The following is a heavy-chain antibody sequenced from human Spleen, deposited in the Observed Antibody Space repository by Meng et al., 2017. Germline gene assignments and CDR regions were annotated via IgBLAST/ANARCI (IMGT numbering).Heavy chain of an antibody. CDR2: INPKSGDT. CDR1: GDTCPDYW. D-gene: IGHD6-13*01. V-gene: IGHV1-2*06. J-gene: IGHJ4*02. CDR3: ARDFCSSWYWYFDY. Sequence: VLLVKSGAEVKRPVASVRVSCEASGDTCPDYWPHWLRRAPGQGFEWMGRINPKSGDTHYAQRFQGRITRTGDTSFSSANMELSSLRSDDTAMYYCARDFCSSWYWYFDYWGQGTLVTVSS.